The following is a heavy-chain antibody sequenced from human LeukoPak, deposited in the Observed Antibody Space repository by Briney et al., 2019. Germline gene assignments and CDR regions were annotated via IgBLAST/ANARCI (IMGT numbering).Heavy chain of an antibody. J-gene: IGHJ1*01. V-gene: IGHV4-39*07. Sequence: SETLSLTCTVSGGSISSSSYYWGWIRQPPGKGLEWIGSIYYSGSTYYNPSLKSRVTISVDTSKNQFSLKLSSVTAADTAVYYCARDRIAAAFRAAEYFQHWGQGTLVTVSS. CDR3: ARDRIAAAFRAAEYFQH. CDR1: GGSISSSSYY. CDR2: IYYSGST. D-gene: IGHD6-13*01.